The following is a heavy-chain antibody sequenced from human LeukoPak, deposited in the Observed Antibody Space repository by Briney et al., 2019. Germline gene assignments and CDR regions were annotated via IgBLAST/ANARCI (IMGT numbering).Heavy chain of an antibody. CDR2: ISGSGGST. CDR3: ANLNYFDWLSIFDY. V-gene: IGHV3-23*01. CDR1: GFTFSSYA. D-gene: IGHD3-9*01. J-gene: IGHJ4*02. Sequence: GGSLRLSCAASGFTFSSYAMSWVRQAPGKGLEWVSAISGSGGSTYYADSVKGRLTISRDNSKNTLYLQMNSLRAEDTAVYYCANLNYFDWLSIFDYWGQGTPVTVSS.